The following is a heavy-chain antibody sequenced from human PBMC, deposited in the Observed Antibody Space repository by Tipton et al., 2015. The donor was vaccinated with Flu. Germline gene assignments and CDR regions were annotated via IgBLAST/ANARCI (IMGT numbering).Heavy chain of an antibody. CDR2: VHKTGTT. J-gene: IGHJ5*02. Sequence: TLSLTCSVSGDSLNSYYWSWIRQSPEKGLEWIGNVHKTGTTYYNPPLTSRVTISVDTSKNQFSLRLTSVTAADTAVYYCARRDYSNYVSEPKNWFDPWGQGTLVTVSS. CDR3: ARRDYSNYVSEPKNWFDP. V-gene: IGHV4-59*08. CDR1: GDSLNSYY. D-gene: IGHD4-11*01.